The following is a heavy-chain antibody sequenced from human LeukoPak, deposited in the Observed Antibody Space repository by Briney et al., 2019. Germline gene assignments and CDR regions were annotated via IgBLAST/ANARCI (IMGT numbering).Heavy chain of an antibody. CDR3: ARALSDYGDYIFDY. D-gene: IGHD4-17*01. J-gene: IGHJ4*02. V-gene: IGHV1-69*05. Sequence: SVKVSCKASGGTFSSYAISWVRQAPGQGLEWMGRIIPIFGTANYARKFQGRVTITTDESTSTAYMELSSLRSEDTAVYYCARALSDYGDYIFDYWGQGTLVTVSS. CDR2: IIPIFGTA. CDR1: GGTFSSYA.